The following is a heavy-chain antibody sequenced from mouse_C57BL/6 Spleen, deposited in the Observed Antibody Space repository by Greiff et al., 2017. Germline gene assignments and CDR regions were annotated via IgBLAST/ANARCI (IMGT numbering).Heavy chain of an antibody. J-gene: IGHJ3*01. D-gene: IGHD2-3*01. CDR3: AREGDDGYYVTD. CDR1: GFTFSSYA. CDR2: ISDGGSYT. V-gene: IGHV5-4*01. Sequence: EVKLMESGGGLVKPGGSLKLSCAASGFTFSSYAMSWVRQTPDKRLEWVATISDGGSYTYYPDNVKGRFTISRDNAKNNLYLQMRHLKSEDTAMYYCAREGDDGYYVTDWGQGTLVTVSA.